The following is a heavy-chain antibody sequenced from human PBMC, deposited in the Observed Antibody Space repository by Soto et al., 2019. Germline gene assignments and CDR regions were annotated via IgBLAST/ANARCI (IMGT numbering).Heavy chain of an antibody. Sequence: AGGSLRLSCAASGFTVSSNYMSWVRQAPGKGLEWVSVIYSGGSTYYADSVKGRFTISRDNSKNTLYLQMNSLRAEDTAVYYCAKNSGVDAFDIWGQGTMVTVSS. J-gene: IGHJ3*02. CDR1: GFTVSSNY. CDR2: IYSGGST. CDR3: AKNSGVDAFDI. V-gene: IGHV3-53*01.